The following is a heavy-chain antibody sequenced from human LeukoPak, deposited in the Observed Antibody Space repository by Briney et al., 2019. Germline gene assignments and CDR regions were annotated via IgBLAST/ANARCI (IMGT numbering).Heavy chain of an antibody. J-gene: IGHJ4*02. CDR3: ARDFDY. Sequence: SETVSLTCTASGGSFNTYYWSWIRQSAGKGLEWIGRVYTTGTTNYNPSLKSRVTMSVDTSKNQFSLKLNSVTAADTAVYYCARDFDYWGQGTLVTVSS. V-gene: IGHV4-4*07. CDR2: VYTTGTT. CDR1: GGSFNTYY.